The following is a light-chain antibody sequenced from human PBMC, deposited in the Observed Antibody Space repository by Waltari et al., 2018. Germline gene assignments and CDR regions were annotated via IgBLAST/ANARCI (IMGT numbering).Light chain of an antibody. CDR1: TVDVDVYNY. V-gene: IGLV2-14*01. J-gene: IGLJ3*02. CDR2: DVS. CDR3: CSFTSRSTWV. Sequence: QSPLTHPPPVSGSPEHPITIPSTETTVDVDVYNYSSWYQQHPGKVPKLLIFDVSTRPSGVSNRFSGSKSGNTASLTISGLQAEDESDYYCCSFTSRSTWVFGGGTKLTVL.